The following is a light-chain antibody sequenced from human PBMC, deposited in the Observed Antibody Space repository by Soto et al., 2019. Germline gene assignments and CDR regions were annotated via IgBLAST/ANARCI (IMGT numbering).Light chain of an antibody. Sequence: EIVLTQSPGTLSLSPGERATLSCRASQNVSSSYLAWYQQKPGQAPRLLIYGASSRATGIPDRFSGSGSGTDFTLTISRLEPEDFAVYYCHQYGSSAWTFGQGTKVEIK. V-gene: IGKV3-20*01. CDR2: GAS. CDR3: HQYGSSAWT. CDR1: QNVSSSY. J-gene: IGKJ1*01.